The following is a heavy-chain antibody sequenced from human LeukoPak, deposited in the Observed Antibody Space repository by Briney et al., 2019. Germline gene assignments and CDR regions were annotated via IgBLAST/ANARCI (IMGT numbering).Heavy chain of an antibody. D-gene: IGHD5-18*01. CDR2: IQYDGSNK. CDR3: ASTLVDTAMDNTFDI. Sequence: GGSLRLSCAASGFTFSSYGMHWVRQAPGKGLEWVAFIQYDGSNKYYADSVKGRFAISRDNSKNTLYLQMNSLRAEDTAVYYCASTLVDTAMDNTFDIWGQGTMVTVSS. J-gene: IGHJ3*02. CDR1: GFTFSSYG. V-gene: IGHV3-30*02.